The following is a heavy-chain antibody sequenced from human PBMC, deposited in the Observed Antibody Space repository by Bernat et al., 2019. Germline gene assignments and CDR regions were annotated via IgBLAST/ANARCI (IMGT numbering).Heavy chain of an antibody. CDR1: GFTFTDYY. D-gene: IGHD2-21*02. V-gene: IGHV3-11*01. CDR2: IISCSTII. Sequence: QVLLVDSGGDLVKPGGSLRLSCAASGFTFTDYYMTWIRQAPGKGLEWVSYIISCSTIIYYADSVKGRFTISRDNAKNSLYLQMNSLRAEDSALYYCASTLGTAFGMDVWGQGTTVTVSS. CDR3: ASTLGTAFGMDV. J-gene: IGHJ6*02.